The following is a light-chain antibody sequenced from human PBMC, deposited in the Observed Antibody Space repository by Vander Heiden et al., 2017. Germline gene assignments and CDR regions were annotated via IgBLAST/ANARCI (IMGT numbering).Light chain of an antibody. J-gene: IGLJ2*01. V-gene: IGLV3-10*01. CDR3: YSTDSSGNHRV. Sequence: SYALTQPPSVSVSPGQTARITCSGDALPKEYACWYQQKSGQAPVLVIYGDSKRPSGIAERFSGSRSGTMATLTISGAQVDDEADYYCYSTDSSGNHRVFGGGTKLTVL. CDR1: ALPKEY. CDR2: GDS.